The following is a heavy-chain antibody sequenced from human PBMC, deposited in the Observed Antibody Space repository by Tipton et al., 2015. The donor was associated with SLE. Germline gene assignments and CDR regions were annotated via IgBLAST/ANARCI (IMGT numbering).Heavy chain of an antibody. CDR2: TYYRGYT. D-gene: IGHD3-22*01. Sequence: TLSLTCTVSSGSISSSDYYWGWIRQPPGKGLEWIGNTYYRGYTYYSPSPNSRVTISVDTSKNHFSLNLSSVTAADTAVYHCAREVLTRGYYYVGFDSWGQGTLVTVSS. CDR1: SGSISSSDYY. V-gene: IGHV4-39*02. CDR3: AREVLTRGYYYVGFDS. J-gene: IGHJ4*02.